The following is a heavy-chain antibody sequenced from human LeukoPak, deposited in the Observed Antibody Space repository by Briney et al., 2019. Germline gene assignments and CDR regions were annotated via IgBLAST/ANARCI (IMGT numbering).Heavy chain of an antibody. CDR2: INHSGST. CDR1: GGSFSGYY. CDR3: ARRPQRYCSGTSCIGPARGYFQH. D-gene: IGHD2-2*01. Sequence: PSETLSLTCAVYGGSFSGYYWSWIRQPPGKGLEWIGEINHSGSTNYNPSLKSRVTISVDTSKNQFSLKLSSVTAADTAVYYCARRPQRYCSGTSCIGPARGYFQHWGQGTLVTVSS. J-gene: IGHJ1*01. V-gene: IGHV4-34*01.